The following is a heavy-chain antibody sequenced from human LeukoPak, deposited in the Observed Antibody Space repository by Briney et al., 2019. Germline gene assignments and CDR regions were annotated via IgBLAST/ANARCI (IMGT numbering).Heavy chain of an antibody. D-gene: IGHD4-17*01. Sequence: PGESLRLSCAASGFTFSDYYMSWIRQAPGKGLEWVSYISSSGSTIYYADSVKGRFTISRVNAKNSLYLQMNSLRAEDTAVYYCARDHYGDYYYYYGMDVWGQGTTVTVSS. CDR1: GFTFSDYY. J-gene: IGHJ6*02. V-gene: IGHV3-11*01. CDR3: ARDHYGDYYYYYGMDV. CDR2: ISSSGSTI.